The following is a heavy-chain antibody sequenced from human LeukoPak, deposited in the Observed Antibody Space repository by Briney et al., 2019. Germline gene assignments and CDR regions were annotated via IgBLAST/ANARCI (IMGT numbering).Heavy chain of an antibody. V-gene: IGHV4-4*07. D-gene: IGHD4-11*01. CDR3: ARTVSSYNWYFDL. Sequence: PSETLSLTCTVTGDSISSYYWSWIRQPAGKRLEWIGRIYASGSTNYNPSLKSRVTISVDKSKNQVSLKLSAVTAADTAVYYCARTVSSYNWYFDLWGRGNLVTVSS. J-gene: IGHJ2*01. CDR2: IYASGST. CDR1: GDSISSYY.